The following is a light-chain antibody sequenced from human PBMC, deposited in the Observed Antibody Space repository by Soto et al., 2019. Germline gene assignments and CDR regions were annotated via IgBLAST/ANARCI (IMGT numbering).Light chain of an antibody. CDR3: QTWGTGIRV. J-gene: IGLJ2*01. CDR1: SGHSSYA. V-gene: IGLV4-69*01. CDR2: LNSDGSH. Sequence: QPVLTQSPSASASLGASVKLTCTLSSGHSSYAIAWHQQQPEKGPRYLMKLNSDGSHSKGDGIPDRFSGSSSGAERYLTISSLHSEAEADYYCQTWGTGIRVFGGGTKLTVL.